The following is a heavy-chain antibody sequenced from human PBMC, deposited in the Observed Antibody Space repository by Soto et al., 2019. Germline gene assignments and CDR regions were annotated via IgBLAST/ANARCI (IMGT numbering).Heavy chain of an antibody. CDR3: ARSSRSYFDY. CDR2: IYDSGST. Sequence: SETLSLTCTVSGGSISRSGYFWSWIRQHPGKGLEWIGYIYDSGSTYYNPSLKSRVSLSVDTSKNQISLNLTSVTAADTAMYYCARSSRSYFDYWGQGTLVTVSS. V-gene: IGHV4-31*03. CDR1: GGSISRSGYF. J-gene: IGHJ4*02.